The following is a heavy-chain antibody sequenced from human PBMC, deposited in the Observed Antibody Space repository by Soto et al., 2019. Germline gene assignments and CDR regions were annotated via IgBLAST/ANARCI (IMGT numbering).Heavy chain of an antibody. D-gene: IGHD5-12*01. CDR3: ATPSGLLGQYSALPDN. V-gene: IGHV1-69*08. Sequence: SVKVSCKASGGTFSHSTVAWVRQAPGHRPEWMGMIIPMFGSTNSAQKFRDRVTFSADTYTNTAYMGLSSLRSEDTAVYYCATPSGLLGQYSALPDNWGQGTLVTVSS. CDR1: GGTFSHST. J-gene: IGHJ4*02. CDR2: IIPMFGST.